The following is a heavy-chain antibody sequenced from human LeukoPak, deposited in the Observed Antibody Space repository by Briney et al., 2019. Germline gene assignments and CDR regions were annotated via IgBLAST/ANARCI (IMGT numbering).Heavy chain of an antibody. Sequence: GGSLRLSCAASGFTFSSYSMNWVRQAPGKGLEWVSSISSSSSYIYYADSVKGRFTISRDNAKNSPYLQMNSLRAEDTAVYYCASDIVVVPAAIGGVDYWGQGTLVTVSS. D-gene: IGHD2-2*02. V-gene: IGHV3-21*01. CDR2: ISSSSSYI. CDR3: ASDIVVVPAAIGGVDY. J-gene: IGHJ4*02. CDR1: GFTFSSYS.